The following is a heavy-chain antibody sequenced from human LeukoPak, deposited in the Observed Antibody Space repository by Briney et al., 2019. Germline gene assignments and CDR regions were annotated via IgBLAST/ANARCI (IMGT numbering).Heavy chain of an antibody. V-gene: IGHV1-69*05. CDR3: ARAQWPGPQGNFDY. D-gene: IGHD6-19*01. CDR1: GGTFSSYA. CDR2: IIPIFGTA. Sequence: AASVKVSCKASGGTFSSYAISWVRQAPGQGLEWMGGIIPIFGTANYAQKFQGRVTITTDESTSTAYMELSSLRSEDTAVYYCARAQWPGPQGNFDYWGQGTLVTVSS. J-gene: IGHJ4*02.